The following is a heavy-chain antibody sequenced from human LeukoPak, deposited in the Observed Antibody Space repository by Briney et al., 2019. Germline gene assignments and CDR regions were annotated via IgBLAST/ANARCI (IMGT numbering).Heavy chain of an antibody. Sequence: KTSETLSLTCAVYGGSFSGYYWSWIRQPPGKGLEWIGEINHSGSTNYNPSLKSRVTISVDTSKNQFSLKLSSVTAADTAVYYCARLLLRRYYFDYWGQGTLVTVSS. CDR3: ARLLLRRYYFDY. J-gene: IGHJ4*02. V-gene: IGHV4-34*01. CDR1: GGSFSGYY. D-gene: IGHD2-21*01. CDR2: INHSGST.